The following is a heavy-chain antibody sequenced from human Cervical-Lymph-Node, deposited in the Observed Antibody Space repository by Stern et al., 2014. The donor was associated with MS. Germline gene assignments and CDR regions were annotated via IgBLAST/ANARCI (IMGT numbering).Heavy chain of an antibody. CDR2: LYSSGIT. CDR3: ARGMWGTVDI. Sequence: QVQLQESGPGLVKPSETLSLTCTVSGASISSYYWSWILQSPGKGLEWIGYLYSSGITNYNPSLKSRVSTSVDTSKNRLSLKLSSVTAADTAVYYCARGMWGTVDIWGQGTMVTVSS. D-gene: IGHD1-1*01. J-gene: IGHJ3*02. CDR1: GASISSYY. V-gene: IGHV4-59*01.